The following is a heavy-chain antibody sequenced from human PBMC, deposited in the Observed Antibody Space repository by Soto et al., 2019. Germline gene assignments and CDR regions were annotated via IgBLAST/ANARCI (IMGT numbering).Heavy chain of an antibody. V-gene: IGHV2-5*02. J-gene: IGHJ4*02. D-gene: IGHD3-16*02. CDR1: GFSLSTSGVA. Sequence: QITLKESGPMVVKPTQTLTLTCTFSGFSLSTSGVAVGWIRQPPGKALEWLALIYWDDGKRYSPSLKSRLIMTKDTSKDQVVLTVNNMDPADTATYYCIKRPGHRNYYFGYWGQGILVTVSS. CDR2: IYWDDGK. CDR3: IKRPGHRNYYFGY.